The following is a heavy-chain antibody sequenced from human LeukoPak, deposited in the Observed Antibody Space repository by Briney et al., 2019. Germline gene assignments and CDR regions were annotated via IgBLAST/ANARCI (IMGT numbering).Heavy chain of an antibody. Sequence: SETLSLTCTVSGGSISSYYWSWIRQPAGKGLEWIGRIYTSGSTNYNPSLKSRVTMSVDTSKNQFSLKLSSVTAADTAVYYYVYQPLLYPAGYWGQGTLVTVSS. CDR2: IYTSGST. D-gene: IGHD2-2*02. CDR3: VYQPLLYPAGY. V-gene: IGHV4-4*07. J-gene: IGHJ4*02. CDR1: GGSISSYY.